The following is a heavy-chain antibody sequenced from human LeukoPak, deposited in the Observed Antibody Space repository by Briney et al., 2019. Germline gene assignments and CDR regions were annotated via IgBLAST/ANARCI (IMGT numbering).Heavy chain of an antibody. CDR2: INHSGST. D-gene: IGHD4-17*01. CDR3: ARCSLRWYPRHYFDY. Sequence: SETLSLTCAVYGGSFSGYYWSWIRQPPGRGLEWIGEINHSGSTNYNPSLKSRVTISVDTSKNQFSLKLSSVTAADTAVYYCARCSLRWYPRHYFDYWGQGTLVTVSS. CDR1: GGSFSGYY. V-gene: IGHV4-34*01. J-gene: IGHJ4*02.